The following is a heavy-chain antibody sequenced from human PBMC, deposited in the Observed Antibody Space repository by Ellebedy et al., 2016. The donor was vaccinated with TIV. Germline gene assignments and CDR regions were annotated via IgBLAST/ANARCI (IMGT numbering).Heavy chain of an antibody. D-gene: IGHD4-17*01. CDR1: GYTFTGYY. V-gene: IGHV1-2*02. CDR2: INPNSGGT. Sequence: AASVKVSCKASGYTFTGYYMHWVRQAPGQGLEWMGWINPNSGGTNYAQKFQGRVTMTRDTSISTAYMELSRLRSDDTAVYYCARGYGEWGAYVDYWGQGTLVTVSS. J-gene: IGHJ4*02. CDR3: ARGYGEWGAYVDY.